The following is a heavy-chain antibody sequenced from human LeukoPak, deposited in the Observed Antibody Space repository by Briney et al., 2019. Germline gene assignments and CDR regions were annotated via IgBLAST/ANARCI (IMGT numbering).Heavy chain of an antibody. V-gene: IGHV7-4-1*02. CDR3: ARESLGYCTNGVCYGSTFDY. J-gene: IGHJ4*02. CDR1: VYTFTSYA. CDR2: INTNTGNP. Sequence: GASVKVSCKASVYTFTSYAMNWVRQAPGQGLEWMGWINTNTGNPTYAQGFTGRFVFSLDTSVSTAYLQISSLKAEDTAVYYCARESLGYCTNGVCYGSTFDYWGQGTLVTVSS. D-gene: IGHD2-8*01.